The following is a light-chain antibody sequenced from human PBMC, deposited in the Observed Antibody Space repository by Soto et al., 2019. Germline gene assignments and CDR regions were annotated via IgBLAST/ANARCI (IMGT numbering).Light chain of an antibody. CDR3: CSYAGTYTLYV. CDR1: SNDVGVYNY. CDR2: DVN. J-gene: IGLJ1*01. V-gene: IGLV2-11*01. Sequence: QSVLTQPRSVSGSPGESVTISCTGTSNDVGVYNYVSWYQQHPGEAPKLRVDDVNRRPSGVPDRFSGSKSGNTASLTISGLQADDEADYYCCSYAGTYTLYVFGTGTKVTVL.